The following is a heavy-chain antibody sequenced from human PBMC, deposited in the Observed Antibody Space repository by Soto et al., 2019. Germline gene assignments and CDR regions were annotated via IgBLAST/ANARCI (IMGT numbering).Heavy chain of an antibody. CDR3: ARARLGGSSGWSYYYYGMDV. CDR2: ISYDGSNK. Sequence: QVQLVESGGGVVQPGRSLRLSCAASGFTFSSYAMHWVRQAPGKGLEWVAVISYDGSNKYYADSVKGRLTISRDNSKNTLYLQMNSVRAEDTAVYYCARARLGGSSGWSYYYYGMDVWGQGTTVTVSS. V-gene: IGHV3-30-3*01. J-gene: IGHJ6*02. D-gene: IGHD6-19*01. CDR1: GFTFSSYA.